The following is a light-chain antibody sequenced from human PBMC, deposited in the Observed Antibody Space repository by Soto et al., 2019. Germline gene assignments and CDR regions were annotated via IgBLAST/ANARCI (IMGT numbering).Light chain of an antibody. CDR3: LQDYVYPWT. J-gene: IGKJ1*01. Sequence: GDRVTISCRASQGIGNDLGWYRQKPGKAPKLLIYEASTLQTGVASRFSGSGSCTDFTLTISSLQPEDFATDYCLQDYVYPWTFGQGNKVEVK. CDR2: EAS. CDR1: QGIGND. V-gene: IGKV1-6*01.